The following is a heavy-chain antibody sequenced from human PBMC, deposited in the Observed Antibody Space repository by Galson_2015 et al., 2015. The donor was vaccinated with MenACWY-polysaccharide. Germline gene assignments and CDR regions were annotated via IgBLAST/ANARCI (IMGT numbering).Heavy chain of an antibody. Sequence: SLRLSCAGAGFSFSTYGTNWVRQAPGQGLEWVSSITSATYITYAESLKGRITISRDNAKNSVYLQMNNLRVEDTAVYYCATEAGSDPDWYFDVWGRGTLVTVSS. CDR3: ATEAGSDPDWYFDV. CDR2: ITSATYI. D-gene: IGHD1-26*01. V-gene: IGHV3-21*06. J-gene: IGHJ2*01. CDR1: GFSFSTYG.